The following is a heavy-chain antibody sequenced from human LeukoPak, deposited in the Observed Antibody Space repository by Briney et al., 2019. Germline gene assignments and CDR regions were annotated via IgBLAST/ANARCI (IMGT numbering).Heavy chain of an antibody. CDR3: ATRYGGSHYYYMDV. J-gene: IGHJ6*03. CDR1: GYSFTSFG. Sequence: ASVKVSCKASGYSFTSFGMNWVRQAPGQGLEWLGWINTNTGNPTYGQGFTGRFVFSMDTSVSTAYLQISSLKAEDTAVYYCATRYGGSHYYYMDVWGKGTTVIVSS. D-gene: IGHD5-18*01. V-gene: IGHV7-4-1*02. CDR2: INTNTGNP.